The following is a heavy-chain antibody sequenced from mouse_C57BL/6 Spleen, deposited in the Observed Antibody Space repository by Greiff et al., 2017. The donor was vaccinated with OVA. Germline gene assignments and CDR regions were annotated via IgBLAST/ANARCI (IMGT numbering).Heavy chain of an antibody. D-gene: IGHD1-1*01. V-gene: IGHV5-9-1*02. Sequence: EVKLEESGEGLVKPGGSLKLSCAASGFTFSSYAMSWVRQTPEKRLEWVAYISSGGDYIYYADTVKGRFTISRDNARNTLYLQMSSLKSEDTAMYYWTRDPYYGSSDGAMDYWGQGTSVTVSS. J-gene: IGHJ4*01. CDR2: ISSGGDYI. CDR1: GFTFSSYA. CDR3: TRDPYYGSSDGAMDY.